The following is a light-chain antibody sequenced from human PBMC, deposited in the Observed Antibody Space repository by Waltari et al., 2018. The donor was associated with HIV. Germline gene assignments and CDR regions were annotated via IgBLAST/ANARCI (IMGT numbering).Light chain of an antibody. Sequence: DIVLTQSPATLSLSPGERATLSCRASQNVDNYLAWYQQKPGQAPRLLIYDVSNRATGIPARFSGSGSGTDFTLTVSSLEPEDFAVYYCQQRRNWPQTFGQGTKVEIK. V-gene: IGKV3-11*01. CDR2: DVS. J-gene: IGKJ1*01. CDR3: QQRRNWPQT. CDR1: QNVDNY.